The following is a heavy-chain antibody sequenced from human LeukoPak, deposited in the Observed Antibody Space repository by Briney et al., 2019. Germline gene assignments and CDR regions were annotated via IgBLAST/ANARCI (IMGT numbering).Heavy chain of an antibody. CDR2: ISWNSGSI. J-gene: IGHJ5*02. V-gene: IGHV3-9*01. Sequence: SLRLSCAASGFTFDDYAMHWVRQAPGKGLEWVSGISWNSGSIGYADSVEGRFTISRDNAKNSLYLQMNSLRAEDTALYYCAKDMGEVAGSHWFDPWGQGTLVTVSS. CDR1: GFTFDDYA. CDR3: AKDMGEVAGSHWFDP. D-gene: IGHD6-19*01.